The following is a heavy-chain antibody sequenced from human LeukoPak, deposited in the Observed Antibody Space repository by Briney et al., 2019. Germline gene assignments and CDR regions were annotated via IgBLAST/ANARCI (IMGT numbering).Heavy chain of an antibody. V-gene: IGHV4-39*01. D-gene: IGHD6-13*01. Sequence: SETLSLTCTVSGGSIGSSNNYYWAWIRQPPGRGLEWIGNINYSGRTWYNGSRKGRVTLSIDTSNNQFSLKLSSVTAADTAVYYCARHDGPGTVDPWGQGTLVTVSS. J-gene: IGHJ5*02. CDR2: INYSGRT. CDR1: GGSIGSSNNYY. CDR3: ARHDGPGTVDP.